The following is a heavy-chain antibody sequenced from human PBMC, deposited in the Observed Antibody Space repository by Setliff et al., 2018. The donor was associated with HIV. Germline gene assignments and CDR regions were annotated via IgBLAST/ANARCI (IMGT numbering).Heavy chain of an antibody. CDR2: IGRDGDIT. CDR1: GFTFGFYS. D-gene: IGHD3-16*01. J-gene: IGHJ4*02. V-gene: IGHV3-23*03. CDR3: AKEGPALITQYCDA. Sequence: QPGGSLRLSCVGSGFTFGFYSISWVRQTPGKGLEWVSIIGRDGDITHYRESVKGRFTISSDNSRNTLYLQMNSLRVEDTALYYCAKEGPALITQYCDAWGQGTLFTVSS.